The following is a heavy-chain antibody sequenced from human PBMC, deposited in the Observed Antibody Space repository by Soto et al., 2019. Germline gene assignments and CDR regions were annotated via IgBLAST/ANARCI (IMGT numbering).Heavy chain of an antibody. Sequence: GGSLRLSCAASGFTFSSYWMHWVRQAPGKGLVWVSRVNSDGSSTSYADSVKGRFTTSRDNAKNTLYLQMNSLGVEDTAVYYCARGVSVNWFDPWGQRTLVTVSS. CDR3: ARGVSVNWFDP. J-gene: IGHJ5*02. V-gene: IGHV3-74*01. CDR1: GFTFSSYW. D-gene: IGHD1-26*01. CDR2: VNSDGSST.